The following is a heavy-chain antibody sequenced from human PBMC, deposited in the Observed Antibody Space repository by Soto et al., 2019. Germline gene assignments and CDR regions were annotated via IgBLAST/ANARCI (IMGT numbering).Heavy chain of an antibody. D-gene: IGHD6-13*01. Sequence: QVQLQESGPGLVKPSQTLSLTCTVSGGSISSGAYYWSWIRQHPGKGLEWIGYIYYSGSTYYNPSHKIRVTISVDTSKNQFSLKLSSVTAADTAVYYCARTIAAAGTRWFDPWGQGTLVTVSS. V-gene: IGHV4-31*03. J-gene: IGHJ5*02. CDR2: IYYSGST. CDR1: GGSISSGAYY. CDR3: ARTIAAAGTRWFDP.